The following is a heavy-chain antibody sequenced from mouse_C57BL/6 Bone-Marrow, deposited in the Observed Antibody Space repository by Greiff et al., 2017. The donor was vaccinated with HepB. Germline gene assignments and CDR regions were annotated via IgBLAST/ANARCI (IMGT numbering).Heavy chain of an antibody. J-gene: IGHJ2*01. V-gene: IGHV1-69*01. CDR2: IDPSDSYT. D-gene: IGHD1-1*01. CDR3: AREDSSVVADFDY. Sequence: VQLQQPGAELVMPGASVKLSCTASGYTFTSYWMHWVKQRPGQGLEWIGEIDPSDSYTNYNQKFKGKSTLTVDKSSSTAYMQLSSLTSEDSAVYYCAREDSSVVADFDYWGQGNTLTVSA. CDR1: GYTFTSYW.